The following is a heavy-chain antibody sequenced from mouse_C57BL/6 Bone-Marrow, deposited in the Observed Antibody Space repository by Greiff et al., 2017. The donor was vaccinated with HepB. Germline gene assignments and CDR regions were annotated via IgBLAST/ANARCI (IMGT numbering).Heavy chain of an antibody. CDR3: AKRDGYYSAWFAY. D-gene: IGHD2-3*01. CDR1: GFTFSSYA. Sequence: EVKLVESGGGLVKPGGSLKLSCAASGFTFSSYAMSWVRQTPEKRLEWVATISDGGSYTYYPDNVKGRFTISRDNAKNNLYLQMSHLKSEDTAMYYCAKRDGYYSAWFAYWGQGTLVTVSA. J-gene: IGHJ3*01. V-gene: IGHV5-4*03. CDR2: ISDGGSYT.